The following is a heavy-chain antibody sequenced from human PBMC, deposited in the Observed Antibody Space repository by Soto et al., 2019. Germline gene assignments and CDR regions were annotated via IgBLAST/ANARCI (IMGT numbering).Heavy chain of an antibody. J-gene: IGHJ2*01. Sequence: QVQLVQSGAEVKTPGSAVKVSCRASGGSFSSYAISWVRQAPGQGLEWMGGIVPILGATNSPQRFQGRVTISADKSTSTVFMELSSLRFDDTAIYYCARDPRPIGELTPIRDWYFDVWGRGTLVAV. V-gene: IGHV1-69*06. CDR2: IVPILGAT. CDR3: ARDPRPIGELTPIRDWYFDV. CDR1: GGSFSSYA. D-gene: IGHD2-21*02.